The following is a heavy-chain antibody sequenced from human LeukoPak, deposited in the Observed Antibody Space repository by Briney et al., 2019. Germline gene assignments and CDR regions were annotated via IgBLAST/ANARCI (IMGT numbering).Heavy chain of an antibody. Sequence: GGSLRLSCAASGFTFSSYSMNWVRQAPGKGLEWVLSISSSSSYIYYADSVKGRFTISRDNAKNSLYLQMNSLRAEDTAVYYCARDEGSSGSYKSYYMDVWGKGTTVTISS. CDR3: ARDEGSSGSYKSYYMDV. J-gene: IGHJ6*03. D-gene: IGHD3-10*01. V-gene: IGHV3-21*01. CDR1: GFTFSSYS. CDR2: ISSSSSYI.